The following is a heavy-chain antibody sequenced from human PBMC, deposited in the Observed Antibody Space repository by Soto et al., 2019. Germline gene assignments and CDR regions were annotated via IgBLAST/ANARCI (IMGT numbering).Heavy chain of an antibody. D-gene: IGHD3-3*01. CDR3: ARDPYDFWSGYGSYYYGMDV. V-gene: IGHV6-1*01. J-gene: IGHJ6*02. CDR1: GDGVSSNSAA. Sequence: TLSLTCAISGDGVSSNSAAWNWIRQSPSRGLEWLGRTYYRSKWYNDYAVSVKSRITINPDTSKNQFSLQLNSVTPEDTAVYYCARDPYDFWSGYGSYYYGMDVWGQGTTVTVSS. CDR2: TYYRSKWYN.